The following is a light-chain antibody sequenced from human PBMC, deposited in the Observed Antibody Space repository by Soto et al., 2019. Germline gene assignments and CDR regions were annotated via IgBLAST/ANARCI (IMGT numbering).Light chain of an antibody. CDR3: QQYKSWLYT. CDR1: QSIASSY. CDR2: GTS. Sequence: ELVLTQSPGTLSLSPGERATLSCRASQSIASSYLAWYQQRRGQAPRLLVSGTSSRATGIPDRFSGSGSGTDFTLTVSRLEPAGFAVYYCQQYKSWLYTFCQGTKLEIK. V-gene: IGKV3-20*01. J-gene: IGKJ2*01.